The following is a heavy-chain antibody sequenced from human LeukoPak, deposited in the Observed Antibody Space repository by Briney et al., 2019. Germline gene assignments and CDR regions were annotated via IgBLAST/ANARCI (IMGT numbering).Heavy chain of an antibody. V-gene: IGHV4-34*01. CDR3: ARYRYSSSGDYFDY. CDR1: GGSFSGYY. J-gene: IGHJ4*02. D-gene: IGHD6-6*01. Sequence: PSETLSLTCAVYGGSFSGYYWSWIRQPPGKGLEWIGEINHSGSTNYNPSLKSRVTLSVDTSKNQFSLKLSSVTAADTAVYYCARYRYSSSGDYFDYWGQGTLVTVSS. CDR2: INHSGST.